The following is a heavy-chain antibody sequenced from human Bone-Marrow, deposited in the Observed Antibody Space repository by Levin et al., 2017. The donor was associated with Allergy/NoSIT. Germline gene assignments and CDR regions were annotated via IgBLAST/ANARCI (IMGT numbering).Heavy chain of an antibody. CDR2: ISYDGSNK. J-gene: IGHJ4*02. Sequence: GGSLRLSCAASGFTFSSYAMHWVRQAPGKGLEWVAVISYDGSNKYYADSVKGRFTISRDNSKNTLYLQMNSLRAEDTAVYYCARDGSGYSGYGTFDYWGQGTLVTVSS. CDR1: GFTFSSYA. V-gene: IGHV3-30-3*01. D-gene: IGHD5-12*01. CDR3: ARDGSGYSGYGTFDY.